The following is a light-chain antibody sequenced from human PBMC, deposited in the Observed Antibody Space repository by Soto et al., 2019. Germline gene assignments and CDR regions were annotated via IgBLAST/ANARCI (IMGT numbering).Light chain of an antibody. CDR2: ATS. J-gene: IGKJ2*01. CDR1: QSISIY. V-gene: IGKV1-39*01. Sequence: DIQMTQSPSSLSASVGDRVTITCRASQSISIYANWYQQKAGKAPKLLIYATSTLQSGVPSRFSGSGSGTDFTLTISSLQPDDFAIYYCQQTYSGPQTFGQGTRL. CDR3: QQTYSGPQT.